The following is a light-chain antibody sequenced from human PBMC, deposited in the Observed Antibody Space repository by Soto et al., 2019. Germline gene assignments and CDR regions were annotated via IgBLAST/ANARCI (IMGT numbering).Light chain of an antibody. CDR3: QQRGNRPPWT. CDR1: QSVSRY. CDR2: DAS. Sequence: EIALTQSPATLSLSPGERATLSCRASQSVSRYLAWYQQKPGQAPRLLIYDASNRATGIPARFSGSGSGTDLTLTISSLEPEDFAVYYCQQRGNRPPWTFGQGTKVDIK. V-gene: IGKV3-11*01. J-gene: IGKJ1*01.